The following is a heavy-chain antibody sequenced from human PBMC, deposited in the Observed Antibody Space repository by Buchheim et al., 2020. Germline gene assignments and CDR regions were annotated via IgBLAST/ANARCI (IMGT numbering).Heavy chain of an antibody. Sequence: QLQLQESGPGLVKPSETLSLTCTVSGGSISSSSYYWGWIRQPPGKGLEWIGIIYYSGSTYYNPSLKSRVTISVDTSKNQFSLKMSSVTAADTAVYYCARHEGATYSSGWYAIDYWGQGTL. V-gene: IGHV4-39*01. J-gene: IGHJ4*02. CDR2: IYYSGST. CDR3: ARHEGATYSSGWYAIDY. CDR1: GGSISSSSYY. D-gene: IGHD6-19*01.